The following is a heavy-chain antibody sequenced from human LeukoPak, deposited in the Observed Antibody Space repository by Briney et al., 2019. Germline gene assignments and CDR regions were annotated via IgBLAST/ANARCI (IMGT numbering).Heavy chain of an antibody. CDR3: ATGWGDSSGYGAFDM. CDR2: IISSSTYI. CDR1: GFTFSNYI. J-gene: IGHJ3*02. V-gene: IGHV3-21*01. D-gene: IGHD3-22*01. Sequence: KTGGSLRLSCAASGFTFSNYIMNGVRQAPGKGLEWVSSIISSSTYIYYADSVKGRFTISRDNAKNSLYLQITSLRAEDTAVYYCATGWGDSSGYGAFDMCGQGTMVTVSS.